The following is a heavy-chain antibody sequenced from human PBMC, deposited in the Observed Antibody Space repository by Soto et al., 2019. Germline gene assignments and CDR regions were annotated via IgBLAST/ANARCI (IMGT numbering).Heavy chain of an antibody. Sequence: QVQLQESGPGLVKPSQTLSLTCTVSGGSISSGDYYWSWIRQPPGKGLEWIGYIYYSGSTYYHPSLKRRVTISVDTSKHQFSLKLSSVTAADTAVYYCARVMYYYGSGSQLDYWGQGTLVTVSS. CDR2: IYYSGST. J-gene: IGHJ4*02. CDR1: GGSISSGDYY. D-gene: IGHD3-10*01. V-gene: IGHV4-30-4*01. CDR3: ARVMYYYGSGSQLDY.